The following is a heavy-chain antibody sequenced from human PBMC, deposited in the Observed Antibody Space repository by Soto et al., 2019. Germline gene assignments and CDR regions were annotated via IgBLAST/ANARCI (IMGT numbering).Heavy chain of an antibody. CDR1: GFTFSSYW. CDR3: ARDAYISGYYQFDY. Sequence: EVQLVESGGGLVQPGGSLRLSCAASGFTFSSYWMHWVRQVPGKGLVWVSRIHFDGSTTHYADSVKGRFTISGDNAKNTLSLQMNSLRAEDTAVYYCARDAYISGYYQFDYWGQGTLVTVSS. J-gene: IGHJ4*02. V-gene: IGHV3-74*01. CDR2: IHFDGSTT. D-gene: IGHD6-19*01.